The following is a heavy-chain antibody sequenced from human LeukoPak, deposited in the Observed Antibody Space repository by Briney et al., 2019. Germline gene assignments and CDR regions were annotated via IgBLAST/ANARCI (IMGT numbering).Heavy chain of an antibody. CDR2: ISGSADST. CDR1: GFSFRNYA. V-gene: IGHV3-23*01. Sequence: GGSLRLSCAASGFSFRNYAMSWVRQAPGKGLEWVSGISGSADSTYYADSVKGRFTISRDNSKNTLYLKMNNLRSEDTSVYYCAKDPLMYSSSWYPTWFGPWGQGTLVTVSS. J-gene: IGHJ5*02. D-gene: IGHD6-13*01. CDR3: AKDPLMYSSSWYPTWFGP.